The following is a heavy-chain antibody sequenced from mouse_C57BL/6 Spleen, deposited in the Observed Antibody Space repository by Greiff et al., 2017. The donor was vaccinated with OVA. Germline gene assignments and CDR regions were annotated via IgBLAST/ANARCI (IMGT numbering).Heavy chain of an antibody. CDR3: ARHGSSPYYYAMDY. CDR2: IYPRDGST. J-gene: IGHJ4*01. Sequence: QVQLKQSGPELVKPGASVKLSCKASGYTFTSYDINWVKQRPGQGLEWIGWIYPRDGSTKYNEKFKGKATLTVDTSSSTAYMELHSLTSEDSAVYFCARHGSSPYYYAMDYWGQGTSVTVSS. V-gene: IGHV1-85*01. CDR1: GYTFTSYD. D-gene: IGHD1-1*01.